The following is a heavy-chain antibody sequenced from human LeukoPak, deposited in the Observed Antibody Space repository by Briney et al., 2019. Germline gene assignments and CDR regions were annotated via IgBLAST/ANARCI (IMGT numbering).Heavy chain of an antibody. CDR1: GFTFSGHW. CDR3: TRDRSRAEDD. D-gene: IGHD1-14*01. Sequence: LAGGSLRLSCAASGFTFSGHWMSWVRQAPGKGLEWVANINQGGSDKYYVDSVKGRFTISRDNANNLLYPQMNSLRGEDTAVYYCTRDRSRAEDDWGQGTLVTVSS. J-gene: IGHJ4*02. CDR2: INQGGSDK. V-gene: IGHV3-7*01.